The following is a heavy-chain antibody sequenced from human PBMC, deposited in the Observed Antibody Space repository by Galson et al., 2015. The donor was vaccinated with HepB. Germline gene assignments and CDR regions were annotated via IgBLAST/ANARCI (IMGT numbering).Heavy chain of an antibody. V-gene: IGHV1-2*02. Sequence: SVKVSCKASGYTFTGYYMHWARQAPGQGLEWMGWINPNSGDTNYAQKFQGRVTMTRDTSISTAYMELSSLRSEDTAVYYCARDLGYGGNSNLGYWGQGTLVTVSS. J-gene: IGHJ4*02. CDR3: ARDLGYGGNSNLGY. CDR2: INPNSGDT. D-gene: IGHD4-23*01. CDR1: GYTFTGYY.